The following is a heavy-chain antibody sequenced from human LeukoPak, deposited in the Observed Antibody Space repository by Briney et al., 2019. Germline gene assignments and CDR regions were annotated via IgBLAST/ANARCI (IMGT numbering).Heavy chain of an antibody. CDR1: GYTFTGYY. V-gene: IGHV1-2*02. CDR2: INPNSGGT. Sequence: ASVKVPCKASGYTFTGYYMHWVRQAPGQGPEWMGWINPNSGGTNYAQKFQGRVTMTRDTSISTAYMELSRLRSDDTAVYYCARAGSTTTVVTGYFDYWGQGTLVTVSS. D-gene: IGHD4-23*01. J-gene: IGHJ4*02. CDR3: ARAGSTTTVVTGYFDY.